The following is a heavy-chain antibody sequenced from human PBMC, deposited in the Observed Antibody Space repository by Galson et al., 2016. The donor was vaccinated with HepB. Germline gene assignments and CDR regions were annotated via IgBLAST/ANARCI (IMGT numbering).Heavy chain of an antibody. V-gene: IGHV3-23*01. Sequence: SLRLSCAASGFTFITHAMTWVRQAPGKAPEWVASLTGTGGSTYYADPVKGRVIISRDNSKNTLFLQLNSLRVEDTAIYYCAVRRTGAGSSWGQGTPITVSS. CDR1: GFTFITHA. CDR3: AVRRTGAGSS. J-gene: IGHJ5*02. CDR2: LTGTGGST. D-gene: IGHD6-19*01.